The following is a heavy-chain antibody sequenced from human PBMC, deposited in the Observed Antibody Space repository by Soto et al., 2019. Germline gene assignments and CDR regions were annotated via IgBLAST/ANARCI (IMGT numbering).Heavy chain of an antibody. CDR3: ARLRAAKDGSGSYPYYYYYYGMDV. D-gene: IGHD3-10*01. J-gene: IGHJ6*02. V-gene: IGHV4-34*01. Sequence: QVQLQQWGAGLLKPSETLSLTCAVYGGSFSGYYWSWIRQPPGKGLEWIGEINHSGSTNYNPSLKRRVTISVATXXXQXPMKLSAVTAADTAVYYCARLRAAKDGSGSYPYYYYYYGMDVWGQGTTVTVSS. CDR1: GGSFSGYY. CDR2: INHSGST.